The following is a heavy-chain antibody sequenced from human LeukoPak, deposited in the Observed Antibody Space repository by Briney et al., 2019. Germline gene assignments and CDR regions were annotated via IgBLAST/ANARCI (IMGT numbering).Heavy chain of an antibody. CDR2: ISAYNGNT. V-gene: IGHV1-18*01. D-gene: IGHD6-13*01. CDR1: GYTFTSYG. Sequence: ASVKVSCKASGYTFTSYGISWVRQAPGQGLEWMGWISAYNGNTNYAQKLQGRVTTTTDTSTSTAYMELRSLRSDDTAVYYCATDIAAAGPNAFDYRGQGTLVTVSS. CDR3: ATDIAAAGPNAFDY. J-gene: IGHJ4*02.